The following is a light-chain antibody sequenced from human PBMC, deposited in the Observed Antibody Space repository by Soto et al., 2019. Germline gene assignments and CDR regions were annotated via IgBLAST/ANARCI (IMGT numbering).Light chain of an antibody. CDR2: EVN. V-gene: IGLV2-18*01. CDR3: SLYISGSTYV. Sequence: QSALTQPPSVSGSPGQSVTISCTGTSSDVGSNNRLSWYQQPPGTAPKLIMYEVNTRPSGVPDRFSGSKSGSTASLTISGLQAEDEADYYCSLYISGSTYVFGTGTKLTVL. CDR1: SSDVGSNNR. J-gene: IGLJ1*01.